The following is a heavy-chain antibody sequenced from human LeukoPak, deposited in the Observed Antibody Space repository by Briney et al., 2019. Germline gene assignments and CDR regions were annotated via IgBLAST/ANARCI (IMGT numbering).Heavy chain of an antibody. V-gene: IGHV4-30-4*08. CDR1: GGSISSGDYY. CDR3: ARTGYLADAFDI. Sequence: SETLSLTCTVSGGSISSGDYYWSWIRQPPGKGLEWIGYIYYSGSTYYNPSLKSRVTISVDTSKNQFSLKLSSVAAADTAVYYCARTGYLADAFDIWGQGTMVTVSS. CDR2: IYYSGST. J-gene: IGHJ3*02. D-gene: IGHD3-9*01.